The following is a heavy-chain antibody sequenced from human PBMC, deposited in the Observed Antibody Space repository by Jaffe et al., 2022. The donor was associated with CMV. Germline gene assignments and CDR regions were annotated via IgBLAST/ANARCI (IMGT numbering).Heavy chain of an antibody. CDR2: VYHSGST. Sequence: VQLQESGPGLVKPSGTLSLTCAVSGGSISSNNWWSWVRQPPGKGLEWIGEVYHSGSTNYNPSLKSRVTMSVDKSKNQFSLKLSSVTAADTAVYYCARTTPTVSYDRGTFDIWGQGTMVTVSS. CDR3: ARTTPTVSYDRGTFDI. D-gene: IGHD3-3*01. V-gene: IGHV4-4*02. J-gene: IGHJ3*02. CDR1: GGSISSNNW.